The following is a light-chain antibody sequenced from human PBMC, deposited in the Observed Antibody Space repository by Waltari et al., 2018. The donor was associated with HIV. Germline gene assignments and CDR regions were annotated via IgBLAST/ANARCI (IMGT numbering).Light chain of an antibody. CDR2: LAS. V-gene: IGKV2-28*01. J-gene: IGKJ1*01. CDR1: QSLLHNNGHNY. Sequence: DIAMIQSPDSLAVSTGEPASISCRSSQSLLHNNGHNYLDWYIRRPGQAPELLIYLASRRGSGVPDRIAGSGSGTDFILKISRVEPEDVGVYYCMHGQQTPVFGQGTQVEV. CDR3: MHGQQTPV.